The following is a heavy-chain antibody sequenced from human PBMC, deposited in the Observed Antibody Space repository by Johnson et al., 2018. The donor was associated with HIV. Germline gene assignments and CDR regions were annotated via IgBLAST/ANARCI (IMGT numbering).Heavy chain of an antibody. CDR2: IYSGGST. D-gene: IGHD3-10*01. Sequence: VQLVESGGGLVQSGGSLRLSCAASGFTVSSNYMSWVRQAPGKGLEWVSVIYSGGSTYYADSVRGRFTISRDNSKNTLYLQINSLRADDTAVYYCARGGASITEAFDIWGQGTMVTVSS. CDR1: GFTVSSNY. CDR3: ARGGASITEAFDI. V-gene: IGHV3-66*02. J-gene: IGHJ3*02.